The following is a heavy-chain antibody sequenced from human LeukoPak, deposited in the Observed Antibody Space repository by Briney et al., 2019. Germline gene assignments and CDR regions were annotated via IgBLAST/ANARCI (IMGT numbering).Heavy chain of an antibody. D-gene: IGHD1-26*01. CDR3: ARESGTYGYDY. CDR1: GYTFSAYY. J-gene: IGHJ4*02. Sequence: ASVKVSCKASGYTFSAYYVHWVRQAPGQGREWMGWIKPNSGDTNYAQKFQGRVTMTWDTSISTAYMELSRLRSDDTAVYYCARESGTYGYDYWGQGTLVTVSS. V-gene: IGHV1-2*02. CDR2: IKPNSGDT.